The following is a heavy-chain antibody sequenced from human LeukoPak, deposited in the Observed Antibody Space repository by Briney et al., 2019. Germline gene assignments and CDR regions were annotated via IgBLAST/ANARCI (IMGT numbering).Heavy chain of an antibody. CDR1: GGSISSSNW. Sequence: SETLSLTCAVPGGSISSSNWWSWVRQPPGKGLEWIGEIYHSGSTNYNPSLKSRVTISVDKSKNQFSLKLSSVTAADTAVYYCAREAVGVVPAAPYYYYGMDVWGQGTTVTVSS. J-gene: IGHJ6*02. V-gene: IGHV4-4*02. CDR2: IYHSGST. CDR3: AREAVGVVPAAPYYYYGMDV. D-gene: IGHD2-2*01.